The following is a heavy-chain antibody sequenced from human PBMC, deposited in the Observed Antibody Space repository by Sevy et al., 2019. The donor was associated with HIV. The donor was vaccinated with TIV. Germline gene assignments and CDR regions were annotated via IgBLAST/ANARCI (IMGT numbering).Heavy chain of an antibody. J-gene: IGHJ4*02. CDR2: IWFFGTGK. CDR1: GFNFSEHG. CDR3: AKDECGGNCYFDF. V-gene: IGHV3-33*03. D-gene: IGHD2-21*02. Sequence: GGSLRLSCAASGFNFSEHGMHWVRQAPGKGLEWVAVIWFFGTGKYYGDSVKGRFTISRDNSKNTLYLQMDSLRPDDTAMYYCAKDECGGNCYFDFWGQGTLDTVSS.